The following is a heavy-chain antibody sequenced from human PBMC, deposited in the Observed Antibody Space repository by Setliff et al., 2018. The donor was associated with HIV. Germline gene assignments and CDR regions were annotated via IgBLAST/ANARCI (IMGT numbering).Heavy chain of an antibody. CDR1: GFTFSSSA. Sequence: PGGSLRLSCEASGFTFSSSAMTWVRQAPGKRLEWVSAISGSGGSTYYADSVKGRFTISRDNSKNTLYLQMNSLRAEDTAVYYCASGPHQYFHFYGMDVWGQGTTVTVSS. V-gene: IGHV3-23*01. CDR3: ASGPHQYFHFYGMDV. CDR2: ISGSGGST. J-gene: IGHJ6*02.